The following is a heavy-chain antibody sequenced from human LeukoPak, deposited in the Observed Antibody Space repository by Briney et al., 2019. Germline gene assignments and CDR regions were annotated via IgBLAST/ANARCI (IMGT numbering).Heavy chain of an antibody. Sequence: SETLSLTCTVPGGSLSYYYWSWLRQPPGKGLEWIGYIYHSGSTNYNPSLNSRVTISVDTSKNQFSLKVRSVTAADTALYYCAKADRTSMVTIWGQGTMVTVSS. CDR3: AKADRTSMVTI. CDR1: GGSLSYYY. J-gene: IGHJ3*02. D-gene: IGHD5-18*01. CDR2: IYHSGST. V-gene: IGHV4-59*01.